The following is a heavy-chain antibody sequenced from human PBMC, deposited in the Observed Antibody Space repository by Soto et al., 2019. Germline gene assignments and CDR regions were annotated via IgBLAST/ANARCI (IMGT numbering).Heavy chain of an antibody. V-gene: IGHV5-10-1*01. CDR3: ARSSPGITTDSFDI. J-gene: IGHJ3*02. CDR2: IDPSDSYT. D-gene: IGHD3-10*01. CDR1: GYSFTSYW. Sequence: HGESLKISCKGSGYSFTSYWITWVRQMPWKGLEWMGRIDPSDSYTNYSPSFRGHVTISADMSISTAYLQWSSLKASDTAMYYCARSSPGITTDSFDIWGQGTMVTVSS.